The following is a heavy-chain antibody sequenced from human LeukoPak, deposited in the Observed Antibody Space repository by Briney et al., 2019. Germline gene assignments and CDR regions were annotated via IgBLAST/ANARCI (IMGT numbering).Heavy chain of an antibody. CDR3: AREEGAGNAFDI. V-gene: IGHV1-69*04. Sequence: GASVKVSCKASGGTFSSYAISWVRQAPGQGLEWMGRIIPILGITNYAQKFQGRVTITADKSTSTAYMQLSSLRYEDTAVYYCAREEGAGNAFDIWGQGTMVTVSS. CDR2: IIPILGIT. CDR1: GGTFSSYA. D-gene: IGHD3-10*01. J-gene: IGHJ3*02.